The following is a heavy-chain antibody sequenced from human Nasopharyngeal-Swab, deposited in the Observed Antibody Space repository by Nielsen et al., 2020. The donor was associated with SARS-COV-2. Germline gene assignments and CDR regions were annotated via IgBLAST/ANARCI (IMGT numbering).Heavy chain of an antibody. D-gene: IGHD5-24*01. V-gene: IGHV3-23*01. CDR3: AKSRGDTTMAHYYYLDV. CDR2: ISSSGTDT. J-gene: IGHJ6*03. CDR1: GLPFNNYA. Sequence: GESLKISCAVSGLPFNNYAVTWVRQAPGKGLEWVSIISSSGTDTYYADYVKGRFTISRDNSKNTLYLQMNSLRAEDSAIYYCAKSRGDTTMAHYYYLDVWGKRTTVTVSS.